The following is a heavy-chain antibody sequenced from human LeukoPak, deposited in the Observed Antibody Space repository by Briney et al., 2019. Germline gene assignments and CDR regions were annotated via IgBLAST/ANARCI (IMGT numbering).Heavy chain of an antibody. CDR2: ISAYNGNT. CDR1: GYTFTSYG. Sequence: ASVKVSCTASGYTFTSYGISWVRQAPGQGLEWMGWISAYNGNTNYAQKLQGRVTMTTDTSTSTAYMELRSLRSDDTAVYYCARSQNTAYYYDSSGLFRSSGELDYFDYWGQGTLVTVSS. J-gene: IGHJ4*02. V-gene: IGHV1-18*01. D-gene: IGHD3-22*01. CDR3: ARSQNTAYYYDSSGLFRSSGELDYFDY.